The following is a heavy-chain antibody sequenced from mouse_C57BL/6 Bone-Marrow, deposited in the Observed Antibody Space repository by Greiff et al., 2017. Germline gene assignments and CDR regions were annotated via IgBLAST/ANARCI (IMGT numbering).Heavy chain of an antibody. J-gene: IGHJ1*03. CDR3: ARGGDFEV. CDR2: IYPRSGNT. Sequence: QVHVKQSGAELARPGASVKLSCKASGYTFTSYGISWVKQRTGQGLEWIGEIYPRSGNTYYNEKFKGKATLTADKSSSTAYMELRSLTSEDSAFYFCARGGDFEVWGTGTTGTASS. CDR1: GYTFTSYG. V-gene: IGHV1-81*01.